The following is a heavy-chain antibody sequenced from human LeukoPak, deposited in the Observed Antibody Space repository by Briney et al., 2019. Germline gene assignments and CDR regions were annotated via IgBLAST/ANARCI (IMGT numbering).Heavy chain of an antibody. V-gene: IGHV4-4*09. CDR2: IHSSGTT. CDR3: ARLTATPAGSYHYHYIHV. CDR1: GDSISGYY. Sequence: SETLSLTCTVSGDSISGYYYNWIRQPPGKGLEWIGFIHSSGTTDYIPSLRGRVTLSVATSKSQLSLKLTSVTAADTAVYYCARLTATPAGSYHYHYIHVWGKGTTVTVSS. J-gene: IGHJ6*03. D-gene: IGHD3-9*01.